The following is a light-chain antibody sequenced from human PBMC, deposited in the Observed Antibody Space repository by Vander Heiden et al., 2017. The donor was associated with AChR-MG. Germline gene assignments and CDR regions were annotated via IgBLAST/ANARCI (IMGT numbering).Light chain of an antibody. V-gene: IGLV2-14*01. CDR3: SSYTSSSTLE. Sequence: SALTQPASVSGSPGQSITISCTGTSSHVGGYNYVSWYQQHPGKAPKLMIYDVSKRPSGVSNRFSGSKSGNTASLTISGLQAEDEADYYCSSYTSSSTLEFGGGTKLTVL. CDR2: DVS. CDR1: SSHVGGYNY. J-gene: IGLJ3*02.